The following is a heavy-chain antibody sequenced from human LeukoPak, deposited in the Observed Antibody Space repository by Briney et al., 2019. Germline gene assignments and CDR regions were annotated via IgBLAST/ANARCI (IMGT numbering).Heavy chain of an antibody. J-gene: IGHJ4*02. V-gene: IGHV3-30*02. CDR2: IRYDGSNK. D-gene: IGHD2-2*01. CDR3: AKDRFFVPAAGGYFDY. CDR1: GFTFSSYG. Sequence: GGSLRLSCAASGFTFSSYGMHWVRQAPGKGLEWVAFIRYDGSNKYYADSVKGRFTISRDNSKNTLYLQMNSLRAEDTAVYYCAKDRFFVPAAGGYFDYWGQGTLVTVSS.